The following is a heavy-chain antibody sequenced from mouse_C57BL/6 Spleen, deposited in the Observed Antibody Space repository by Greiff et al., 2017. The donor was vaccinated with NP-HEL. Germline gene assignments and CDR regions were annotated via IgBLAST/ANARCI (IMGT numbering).Heavy chain of an antibody. CDR1: GYTFTSYW. CDR2: IYPGSGST. J-gene: IGHJ3*01. Sequence: VQLQQPGAELVKMSCKASGYTFTSYWITWVKQRPGQGLEWIGDIYPGSGSTNYNEKFKSKATLTVDTSSSTAYMQLSSLTSEDSAVYYCARRPEGFAYWGQGTLVTVSA. V-gene: IGHV1-55*01. CDR3: ARRPEGFAY.